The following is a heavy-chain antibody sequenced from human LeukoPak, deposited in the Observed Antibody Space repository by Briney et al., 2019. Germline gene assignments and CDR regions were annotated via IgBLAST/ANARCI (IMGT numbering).Heavy chain of an antibody. J-gene: IGHJ4*02. Sequence: GGSLRLSCAASGFTFSSYSMNWVRQAPGKGLEWVSSISSSSSYIYYADSVKGRFTISRDNAKNSLYLQMNSLRAEDAAVYYCARTGYSYGPYYFDYWGQGTLVTVSS. CDR1: GFTFSSYS. CDR2: ISSSSSYI. CDR3: ARTGYSYGPYYFDY. D-gene: IGHD5-18*01. V-gene: IGHV3-21*01.